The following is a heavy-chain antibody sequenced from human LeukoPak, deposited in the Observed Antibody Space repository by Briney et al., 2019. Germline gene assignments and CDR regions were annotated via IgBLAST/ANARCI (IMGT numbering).Heavy chain of an antibody. CDR2: IKQDGSEK. D-gene: IGHD3-3*01. J-gene: IGHJ6*02. CDR1: GFTFSSYG. CDR3: ARDYDFWSGYGYGMDV. Sequence: GGSLRLSCAASGFTFSSYGMHWVRQAPGKGLEWVANIKQDGSEKYYVDSVKGRFTISRDNAKNSLYLQMNSLRAEDTAVYYCARDYDFWSGYGYGMDVWGQGTTVTVSS. V-gene: IGHV3-7*01.